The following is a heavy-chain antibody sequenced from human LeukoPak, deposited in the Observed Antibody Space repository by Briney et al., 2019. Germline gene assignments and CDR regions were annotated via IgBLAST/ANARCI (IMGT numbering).Heavy chain of an antibody. CDR1: GLTFSSYE. D-gene: IGHD3-3*01. Sequence: HPGGSLRLSCTTSGLTFSSYEMSWVRQAPGKGLEWVSYISSSGTTIYYADSVKGRFTISRDNAKNSVYLQMNSLRAEDTAVYYCASRAIFGVVIMDYWGQGTLFTVSS. CDR2: ISSSGTTI. V-gene: IGHV3-48*03. J-gene: IGHJ4*02. CDR3: ASRAIFGVVIMDY.